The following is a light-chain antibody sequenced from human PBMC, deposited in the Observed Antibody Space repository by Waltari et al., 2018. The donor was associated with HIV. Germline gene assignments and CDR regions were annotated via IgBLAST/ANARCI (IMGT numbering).Light chain of an antibody. J-gene: IGLJ2*01. CDR3: CSYAGSSTVL. V-gene: IGLV2-23*01. CDR2: DVS. Sequence: QSALTQPASVSGSPGQSITISCTGTSSDVGGYNYVSWYQQHPGKAPKLVIYDVSERPSGVSNRFAGSKSGNTASLTISGLQAEDEADYNCCSYAGSSTVLFGGGTKVTVL. CDR1: SSDVGGYNY.